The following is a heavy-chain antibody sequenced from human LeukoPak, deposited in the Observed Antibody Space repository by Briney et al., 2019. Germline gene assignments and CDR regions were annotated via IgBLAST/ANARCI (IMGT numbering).Heavy chain of an antibody. V-gene: IGHV3-30-3*01. Sequence: GRSLRLSCAASGFTFSSYAMHWVRQAPGKGLEWVAVISYAGSNKYYADSVKGRFTISRDNSKNTLYLQMNSLRAEDTAVYYCARDTPYQFERFFPYDSSGYYDYWGQGTLVTVSS. J-gene: IGHJ4*02. CDR3: ARDTPYQFERFFPYDSSGYYDY. CDR1: GFTFSSYA. CDR2: ISYAGSNK. D-gene: IGHD3-22*01.